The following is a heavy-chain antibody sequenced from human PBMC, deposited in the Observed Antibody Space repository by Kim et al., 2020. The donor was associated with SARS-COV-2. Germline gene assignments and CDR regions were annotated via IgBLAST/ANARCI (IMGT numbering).Heavy chain of an antibody. Sequence: ASVKVSCKASGYTFTSYAMHWVRQAPGQRLEWMGWINAGNGNTKYSQKFQGRVTITRDTSASTAYMELSSLRSEDTAVYYCARDCWFGELCSYYYYYGMDVWGQGTTVTVSS. V-gene: IGHV1-3*01. CDR1: GYTFTSYA. J-gene: IGHJ6*02. CDR3: ARDCWFGELCSYYYYYGMDV. CDR2: INAGNGNT. D-gene: IGHD3-10*01.